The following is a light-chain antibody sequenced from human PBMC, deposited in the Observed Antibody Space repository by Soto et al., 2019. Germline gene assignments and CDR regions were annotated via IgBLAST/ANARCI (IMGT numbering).Light chain of an antibody. CDR2: EVS. J-gene: IGLJ1*01. CDR3: SSYTSSSTLV. V-gene: IGLV2-14*01. CDR1: SSDVGGYNY. Sequence: QSALTQPASMSGSPGQSITISCTGTSSDVGGYNYVSWYQQHPGKAPKLMIYEVSNRPSGVSNRFSGSKSGNTASLTIFGLQAEDEADYYCSSYTSSSTLVFGTGTKLTVL.